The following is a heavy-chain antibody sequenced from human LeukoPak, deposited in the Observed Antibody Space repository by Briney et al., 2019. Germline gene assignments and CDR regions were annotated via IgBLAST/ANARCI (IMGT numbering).Heavy chain of an antibody. V-gene: IGHV3-23*01. CDR1: GFTFSSYG. CDR2: ISGSGLNT. D-gene: IGHD3-10*01. J-gene: IGHJ4*02. CDR3: AKDRRAGSYDY. Sequence: PGGSLRLSCAASGFTFSSYGMNWVRQAPGKGLEWVSSISGSGLNTYHADSVKGRFTISRDKSKNTLYLQMNSLRAEDTAVYYCAKDRRAGSYDYWGQGTLVTVSS.